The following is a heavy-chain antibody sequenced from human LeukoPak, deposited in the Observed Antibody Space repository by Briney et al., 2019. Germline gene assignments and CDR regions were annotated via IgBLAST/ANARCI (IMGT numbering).Heavy chain of an antibody. CDR2: MNPNSGNT. V-gene: IGHV1-8*01. CDR1: GYTFTSYD. J-gene: IGHJ4*02. D-gene: IGHD5-12*01. Sequence: ASVKVSCKASGYTFTSYDINWVRQATGQGLEWMGWMNPNSGNTGYAQKFQGRVTMTRDTSTSTVYMELSSLRSEDTAVYYCARGFGYHNDYWGQGTLVTVSS. CDR3: ARGFGYHNDY.